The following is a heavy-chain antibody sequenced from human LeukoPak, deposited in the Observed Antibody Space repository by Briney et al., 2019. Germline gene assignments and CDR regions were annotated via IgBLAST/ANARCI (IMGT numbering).Heavy chain of an antibody. CDR3: AKVGFHDFWSGYYFDY. V-gene: IGHV3-33*06. Sequence: GGSLRLSCAASGFTFSSYGMHWVRQAPGKGLEWVAVIWYDGSNKYYADSVKGRFTISRDNSKNTLYLQMNSLRAEDTAVYYCAKVGFHDFWSGYYFDYWGQGTLVTVSS. D-gene: IGHD3-3*01. J-gene: IGHJ4*02. CDR1: GFTFSSYG. CDR2: IWYDGSNK.